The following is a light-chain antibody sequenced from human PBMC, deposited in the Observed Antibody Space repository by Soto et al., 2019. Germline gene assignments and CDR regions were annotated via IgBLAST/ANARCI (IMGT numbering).Light chain of an antibody. Sequence: QSALTQPASVSGSPGQSITISCTGTSSDVGGYNYVSWYQQHPGKAPNLIIYEVSNRPSGVSNRFSGSKSGNTASLSISGLQAEDEADYYCNSYTSKSAGVFGTGTTLTVL. CDR2: EVS. J-gene: IGLJ1*01. CDR3: NSYTSKSAGV. CDR1: SSDVGGYNY. V-gene: IGLV2-14*01.